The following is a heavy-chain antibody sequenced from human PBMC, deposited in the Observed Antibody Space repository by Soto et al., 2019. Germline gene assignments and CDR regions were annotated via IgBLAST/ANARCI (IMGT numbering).Heavy chain of an antibody. J-gene: IGHJ6*02. Sequence: GGSLRLSCAASGFTFSNAWMNWVRQAPGKGLEWVGRIKSKTDGGTTDYAAPVKGRFTISRDDSKNTLYLQMNSLKTEDTAVYYCTTEQWLPTPEDYYYGMDVWGQGTTVTVSS. CDR1: GFTFSNAW. CDR3: TTEQWLPTPEDYYYGMDV. CDR2: IKSKTDGGTT. D-gene: IGHD6-19*01. V-gene: IGHV3-15*07.